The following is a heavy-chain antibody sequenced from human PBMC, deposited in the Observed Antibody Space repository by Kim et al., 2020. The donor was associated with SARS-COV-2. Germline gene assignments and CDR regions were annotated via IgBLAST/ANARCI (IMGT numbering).Heavy chain of an antibody. D-gene: IGHD6-13*01. J-gene: IGHJ6*02. V-gene: IGHV1-18*04. CDR3: ASTTSSSWYGSYYYGMDV. Sequence: ASVKVSCKASGYTVTSYGISWVRQAPGQGLEWMGGISAYNGNTNYAQKLQGRVTMTTDTSTSTAYMELRSLRSDDTAVYYCASTTSSSWYGSYYYGMDVWGQGTTVTVSS. CDR2: ISAYNGNT. CDR1: GYTVTSYG.